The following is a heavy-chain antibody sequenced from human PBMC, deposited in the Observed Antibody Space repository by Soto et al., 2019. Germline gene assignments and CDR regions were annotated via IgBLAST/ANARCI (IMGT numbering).Heavy chain of an antibody. CDR1: GGSISSGGYY. CDR2: IYYSGST. CDR3: ARDVLNWFDP. Sequence: PSETLSLTCTVSGGSISSGGYYWSWIRQHPGKGLEWIGYIYYSGSTYYNPPLKSRVTISVDTSKNQFSLKLSSVTAADTAVYYCARDVLNWFDPWGQGTLVTVSS. J-gene: IGHJ5*02. V-gene: IGHV4-31*03.